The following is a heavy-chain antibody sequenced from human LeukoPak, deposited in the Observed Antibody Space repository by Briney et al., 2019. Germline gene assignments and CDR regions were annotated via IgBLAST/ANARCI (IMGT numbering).Heavy chain of an antibody. V-gene: IGHV3-21*04. Sequence: GGSLRLSCAASGFTLSTSSMKTVRQAPGRGLEWDSSISRKSRYTYYADSMRGRFTISRHNPKNSLYLQMNSLRAEGTAMYHCTRDHRPRPGEWFDPWGQGTLVTVPS. CDR2: ISRKSRYT. J-gene: IGHJ5*02. D-gene: IGHD6-6*01. CDR3: TRDHRPRPGEWFDP. CDR1: GFTLSTSS.